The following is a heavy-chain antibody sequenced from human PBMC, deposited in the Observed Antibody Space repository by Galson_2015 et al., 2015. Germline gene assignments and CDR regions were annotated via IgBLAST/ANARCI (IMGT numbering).Heavy chain of an antibody. CDR1: GFTFSSYG. CDR3: AKSITLTYYGMDV. D-gene: IGHD4/OR15-4a*01. V-gene: IGHV3-30*18. CDR2: ISYDGSNK. Sequence: SLRLSCAASGFTFSSYGMHWVRQAPGKGLEWVAVISYDGSNKYYADSVKGRFTISRDNSKNTLYLQMNSLRAEDTAVYYCAKSITLTYYGMDVWGQGTTVTVSS. J-gene: IGHJ6*02.